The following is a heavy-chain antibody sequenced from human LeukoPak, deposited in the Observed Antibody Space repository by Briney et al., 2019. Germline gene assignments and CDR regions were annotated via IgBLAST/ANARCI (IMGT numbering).Heavy chain of an antibody. J-gene: IGHJ6*03. CDR3: ARPNLGYYYMDV. V-gene: IGHV4-39*01. Sequence: SETLSLTCTVSGGSISSSSYYWGWIRQLPGKGLEWIGSIYYSGSTYYNPSLKGRVTISVDTSKNQFSLKLSSVTAADTAVYYCARPNLGYYYMDVWGKGTTVTVSS. CDR1: GGSISSSSYY. CDR2: IYYSGST.